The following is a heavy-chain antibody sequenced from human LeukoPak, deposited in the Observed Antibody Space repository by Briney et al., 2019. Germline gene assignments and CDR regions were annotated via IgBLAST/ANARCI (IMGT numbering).Heavy chain of an antibody. V-gene: IGHV1-2*02. CDR1: GYTFTGYY. D-gene: IGHD1-26*01. J-gene: IGHJ6*03. CDR3: ARDDRSYYYYYYMDV. Sequence: ASVKVSCKASGYTFTGYYMHWVRQAPGQGLEWMGWINPNSGGTKYAQKFQGRVTMTRDTSISTAYMELSRLRADDTAVYYCARDDRSYYYYYYMDVWGKGPRSPSP. CDR2: INPNSGGT.